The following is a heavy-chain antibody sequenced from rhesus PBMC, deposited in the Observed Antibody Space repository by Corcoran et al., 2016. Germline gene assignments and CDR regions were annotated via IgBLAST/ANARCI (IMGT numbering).Heavy chain of an antibody. CDR1: GFTFSSYD. CDR3: TRDQRVQSFDY. Sequence: EVQLVESGGGLVQPGGSLSLSCAASGFTFSSYDLSWVRREPEKRMGEVTYISYTGKTIQYAQSVKGRFTISRDNAKNSLSLQMSGLRAEDTAVYYCTRDQRVQSFDYWGQGVLVTVSS. D-gene: IGHD5-24*01. J-gene: IGHJ4*01. V-gene: IGHV3-136*01. CDR2: ISYTGKTI.